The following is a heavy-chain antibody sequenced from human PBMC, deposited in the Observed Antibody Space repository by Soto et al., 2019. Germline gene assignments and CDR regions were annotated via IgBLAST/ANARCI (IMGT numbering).Heavy chain of an antibody. CDR3: ATDRSYAHNV. CDR2: INSDGSTT. Sequence: EVQVVESGGGLVQPGGSLRLSCAASGFSFSNTWMHWVRQVPGKGLVWVSYINSDGSTTTYADSVKGRFTISRDNAKNTAYLQMNSLRADDTAAYYCATDRSYAHNVWGQGASVTVSS. D-gene: IGHD2-2*01. CDR1: GFSFSNTW. V-gene: IGHV3-74*03. J-gene: IGHJ6*02.